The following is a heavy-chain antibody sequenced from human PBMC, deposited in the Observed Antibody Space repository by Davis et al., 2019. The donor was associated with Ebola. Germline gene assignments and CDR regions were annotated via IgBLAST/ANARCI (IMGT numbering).Heavy chain of an antibody. CDR2: IYPGDSEP. Sequence: GESLKIPCQGSENIFSNSWIAWVRQTPGKGLEWMGIIYPGDSEPRYNPSFQGHVTISVDKSTTTAYLQWSSLEASDSAIYYCARHAHVGNYRYYPMDVWGQGTTVTVSS. CDR1: ENIFSNSW. CDR3: ARHAHVGNYRYYPMDV. J-gene: IGHJ6*02. V-gene: IGHV5-51*01. D-gene: IGHD1-7*01.